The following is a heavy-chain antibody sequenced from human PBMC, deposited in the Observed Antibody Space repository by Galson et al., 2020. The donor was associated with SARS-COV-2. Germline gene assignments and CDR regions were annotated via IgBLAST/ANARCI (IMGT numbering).Heavy chain of an antibody. CDR2: ISSNGGST. CDR3: VKPDCSGGSCYSEAAFDI. CDR1: GFTFSSYA. D-gene: IGHD2-15*01. V-gene: IGHV3-64D*06. Sequence: GESLKISCSASGFTFSSYAMHWVRQAPGKGLEYVSAISSNGGSTYYADSVKGRFTISRDNSKNTLYLQMSSLRAEDTAVYYCVKPDCSGGSCYSEAAFDIWGQGTMVTVSS. J-gene: IGHJ3*02.